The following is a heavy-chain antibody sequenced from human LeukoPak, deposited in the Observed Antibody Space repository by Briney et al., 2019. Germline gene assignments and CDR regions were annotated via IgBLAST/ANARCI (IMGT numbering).Heavy chain of an antibody. D-gene: IGHD1-26*01. J-gene: IGHJ6*02. CDR1: GGTFSSYS. CDR3: ARISLGAIWGYYYGMDV. V-gene: IGHV1-69*13. CDR2: IIPIFDTA. Sequence: ASVKVSCKASGGTFSSYSISWVRQAPGQGLEWMGGIIPIFDTADYTQKFQGRVTITADESTSTAYMELSSLRSEDTAVFYCARISLGAIWGYYYGMDVWGQGTTVTVSS.